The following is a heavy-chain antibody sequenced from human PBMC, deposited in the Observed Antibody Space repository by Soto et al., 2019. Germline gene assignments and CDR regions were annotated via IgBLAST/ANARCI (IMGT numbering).Heavy chain of an antibody. CDR2: ITDTGGDA. CDR3: ARGSTDSYPGSRVFDF. Sequence: PGGSLRLSCVASGLTLGSRAMRWVRQAPGEGLQWVSTITDTGGDAKYADSVRGRFVISRDNSKQTLYLQMTSLTAEDSAMYFCARGSTDSYPGSRVFDFWGRGTLVTVSS. V-gene: IGHV3-23*01. J-gene: IGHJ4*02. D-gene: IGHD3-10*01. CDR1: GLTLGSRA.